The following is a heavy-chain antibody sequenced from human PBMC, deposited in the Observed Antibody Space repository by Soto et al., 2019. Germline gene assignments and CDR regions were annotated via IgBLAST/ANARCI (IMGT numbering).Heavy chain of an antibody. D-gene: IGHD1-1*01. Sequence: SETLSLTCTVSGASISGFYWSWIRKSAGKGLEWIGRIYATGTTDYNPSLKSRVMMSVDTSKKQFYLKLRSVTAADTAVYYCVRDGTKTLRDWFDPWGQGISVTVSS. CDR1: GASISGFY. CDR2: IYATGTT. CDR3: VRDGTKTLRDWFDP. J-gene: IGHJ5*02. V-gene: IGHV4-4*07.